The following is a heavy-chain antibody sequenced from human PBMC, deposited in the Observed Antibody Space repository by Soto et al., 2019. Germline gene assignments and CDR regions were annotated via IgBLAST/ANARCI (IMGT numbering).Heavy chain of an antibody. CDR3: ARGEIDYYGSGSYWGGDY. J-gene: IGHJ4*02. V-gene: IGHV3-23*01. CDR1: GFTFSSYA. D-gene: IGHD3-10*01. Sequence: EVQLLESGGGLVQPGGSLRLSCAASGFTFSSYAMSWVRQAPGKGLEWVSAISGSGGSTYYADSVKGRFTISRDNSKNTLYLQMNSVRAEDTAVYYRARGEIDYYGSGSYWGGDYWGQGTLVTVSS. CDR2: ISGSGGST.